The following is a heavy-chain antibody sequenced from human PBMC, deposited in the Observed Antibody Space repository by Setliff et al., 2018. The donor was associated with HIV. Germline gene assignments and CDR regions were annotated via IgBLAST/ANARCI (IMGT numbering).Heavy chain of an antibody. Sequence: KSSETLSLTCTVSGDSISSGGFYCNWFRQYPEKGLEWIGWIHYSGRTNFNPSLRSRATISFDTSKNQFSLNLTSVTAADTAVYYCARDLGIWFGEFDWGQGTLVTVSS. V-gene: IGHV4-31*03. CDR1: GDSISSGGFY. CDR3: ARDLGIWFGEFD. J-gene: IGHJ4*02. CDR2: IHYSGRT. D-gene: IGHD3-10*01.